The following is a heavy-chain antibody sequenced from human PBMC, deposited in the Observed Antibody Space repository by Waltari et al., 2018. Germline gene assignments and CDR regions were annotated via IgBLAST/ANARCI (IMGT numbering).Heavy chain of an antibody. J-gene: IGHJ6*02. CDR1: GGSISSSNR. CDR2: IYHSGST. Sequence: QVQLQESGPGLVKPSGTLSLTCAVSGGSISSSNRGSWVRQPPGKGLEWIGEIYHSGSTNYNPSLKSRVTISVDKSKNQFSLKLSSVTAADTAVYYCARAVVVVAATPYYYGMDVWGQGTTVTVSS. D-gene: IGHD2-15*01. V-gene: IGHV4-4*02. CDR3: ARAVVVVAATPYYYGMDV.